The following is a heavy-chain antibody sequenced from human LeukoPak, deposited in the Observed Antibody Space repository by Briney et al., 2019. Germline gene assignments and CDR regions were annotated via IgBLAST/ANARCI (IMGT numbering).Heavy chain of an antibody. Sequence: ASVKVSCKASGYTFTVYYMHWVRQAPGQGLEWMGWINPNSGGTNYAQKFQGWVTMTRDTSISTAYMELSRLRSDDTAVYYCARDHRYKFARIVATIIFDYWGQGTLVTVSS. J-gene: IGHJ4*02. CDR1: GYTFTVYY. CDR2: INPNSGGT. CDR3: ARDHRYKFARIVATIIFDY. D-gene: IGHD5-12*01. V-gene: IGHV1-2*04.